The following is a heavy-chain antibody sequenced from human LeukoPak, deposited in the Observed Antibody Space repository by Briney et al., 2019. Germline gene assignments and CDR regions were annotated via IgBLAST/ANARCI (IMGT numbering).Heavy chain of an antibody. J-gene: IGHJ4*02. CDR2: IYSGGST. Sequence: PGGSLRLSCAASGFTVSDNYISWVRQAPGKGLEWVSVIYSGGSTKYADSVKARFTISRENSKNTVYLQMNSLRADDTAVYYCARATLDNWGQETLLTVSS. CDR1: GFTVSDNY. V-gene: IGHV3-53*01. CDR3: ARATLDN.